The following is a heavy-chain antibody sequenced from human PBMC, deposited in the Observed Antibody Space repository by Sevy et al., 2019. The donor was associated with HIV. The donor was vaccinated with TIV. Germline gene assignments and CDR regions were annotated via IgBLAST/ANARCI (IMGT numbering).Heavy chain of an antibody. Sequence: GGSLRLSCAASGFTFSGSAMHWVRQASGKGLEWVGRIRSKANSYATAYAASVKGRFTISRDDSKNTAYLQMNSLKTEDTAVYYCTRLTSLYGMGVWGQGTTVTVSS. CDR3: TRLTSLYGMGV. J-gene: IGHJ6*02. CDR1: GFTFSGSA. V-gene: IGHV3-73*01. CDR2: IRSKANSYAT.